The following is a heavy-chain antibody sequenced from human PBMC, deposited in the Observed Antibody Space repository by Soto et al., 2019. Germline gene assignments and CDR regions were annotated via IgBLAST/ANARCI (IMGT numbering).Heavy chain of an antibody. Sequence: EVQLVESGGGLVKPGGSLRLSWAASGFTFSSSSMNWVRQAPGKGLEWVSSISSSSSYIYYADSVKGRFTISRDNAKNSLYLQMNSLRSEDTAVYYCASWLQNDYWGQGTLVTVSS. CDR1: GFTFSSSS. J-gene: IGHJ4*02. V-gene: IGHV3-21*01. CDR3: ASWLQNDY. CDR2: ISSSSSYI. D-gene: IGHD5-12*01.